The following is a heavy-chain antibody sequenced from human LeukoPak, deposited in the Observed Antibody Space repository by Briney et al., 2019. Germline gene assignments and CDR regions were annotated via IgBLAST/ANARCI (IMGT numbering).Heavy chain of an antibody. V-gene: IGHV3-23*01. D-gene: IGHD2-2*01. CDR2: ISGSGGST. CDR1: GFTFSSYA. CDR3: AKSSGLIVVPAAIREEYFDY. J-gene: IGHJ4*02. Sequence: PGGSLRLSCAASGFTFSSYAMSWVRQAPGRGLEWVSAISGSGGSTYYADSVKGRFTISRDNSKNTLYLQMNSLRAEDTAVYYCAKSSGLIVVPAAIREEYFDYWGQGTLVTVSS.